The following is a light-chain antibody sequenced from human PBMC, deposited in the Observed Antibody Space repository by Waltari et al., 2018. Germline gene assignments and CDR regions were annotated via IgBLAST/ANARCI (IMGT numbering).Light chain of an antibody. CDR2: WAS. J-gene: IGKJ1*01. V-gene: IGKV4-1*01. Sequence: DIVMTQSPDSLSVSLGERATINCRSSQSVLYTSLNKNYLAWYQQKPGQPPKLLIYWASTWESGVPDRFSGSGSGTDFTLTISSLQAEDVAVYYCQQYYSTPWTFGQGTQVEVK. CDR1: QSVLYTSLNKNY. CDR3: QQYYSTPWT.